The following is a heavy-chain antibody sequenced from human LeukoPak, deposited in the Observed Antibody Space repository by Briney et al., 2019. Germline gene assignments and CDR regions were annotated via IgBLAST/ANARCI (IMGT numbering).Heavy chain of an antibody. D-gene: IGHD6-13*01. Sequence: PGGSLRLSCAASGFTFSSYWMHWVRQAPGKGLVWVSRTNSDGSSTSYADSVKGRFTISRDNAKNTLYLQMNSLRAEDTAVYYCASGGYGAFDIWGQGTMVTVSS. J-gene: IGHJ3*02. CDR1: GFTFSSYW. V-gene: IGHV3-74*01. CDR2: TNSDGSST. CDR3: ASGGYGAFDI.